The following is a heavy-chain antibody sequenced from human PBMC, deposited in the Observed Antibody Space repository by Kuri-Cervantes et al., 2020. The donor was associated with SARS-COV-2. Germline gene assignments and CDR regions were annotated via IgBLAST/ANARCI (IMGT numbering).Heavy chain of an antibody. CDR3: ARGGGSYFYYYYYMDV. J-gene: IGHJ6*03. D-gene: IGHD1-26*01. V-gene: IGHV4-39*07. CDR2: IYYSGST. CDR1: GASISSNLYY. Sequence: SETLSLTCTVSGASISSNLYYWGWIRQPPGKGLEWIGSIYYSGSTNYNPSLKSRVTISVDTSKNQFSLKLSSVTAADTAVYYCARGGGSYFYYYYYMDVWGKGTTVTVSS.